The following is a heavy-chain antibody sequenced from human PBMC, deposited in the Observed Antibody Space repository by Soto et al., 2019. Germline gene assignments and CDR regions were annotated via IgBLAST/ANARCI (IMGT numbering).Heavy chain of an antibody. Sequence: QITLKESGPTLVKPTQTLTLTCTFSGFSLSTSGVGVGWIRQPPGKALEWLALIYWDDDKRYSPSLKSRLTNTKDTSKNQVVHTMTHMDPVDTSTYYCAHIVGAPNWFDPWGQETLVTVSS. J-gene: IGHJ5*02. CDR1: GFSLSTSGVG. CDR3: AHIVGAPNWFDP. V-gene: IGHV2-5*02. CDR2: IYWDDDK. D-gene: IGHD1-26*01.